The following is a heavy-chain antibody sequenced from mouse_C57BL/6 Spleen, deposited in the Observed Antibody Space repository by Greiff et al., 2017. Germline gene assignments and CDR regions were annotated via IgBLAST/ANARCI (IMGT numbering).Heavy chain of an antibody. CDR3: AGGLGRNWYFDV. Sequence: VQLQQSGPELVKPGASVKMSCKASGYTFTDYNMHWVKQSHGKSLEWIGYINPNNGGTSYNQKFKGKATLTVNKSSSTAYMELRSLTSEDSAVYYCAGGLGRNWYFDVWGTGTTVTVSS. D-gene: IGHD4-1*01. J-gene: IGHJ1*03. CDR1: GYTFTDYN. V-gene: IGHV1-22*01. CDR2: INPNNGGT.